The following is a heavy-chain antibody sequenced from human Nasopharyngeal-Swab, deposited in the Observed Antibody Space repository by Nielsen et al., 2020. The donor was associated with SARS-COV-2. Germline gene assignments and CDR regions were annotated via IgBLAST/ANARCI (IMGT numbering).Heavy chain of an antibody. V-gene: IGHV4-59*01. J-gene: IGHJ4*02. Sequence: SETLSLTCTVSGGSISSYYWSWIRQPPGKGLEWIGYIYYSGSTNYNPSLKSRVTISVDTSKNQFSLKLSSVTAADAAVYYCARAYGDYHYWGQGTLVTVSS. CDR1: GGSISSYY. CDR3: ARAYGDYHY. CDR2: IYYSGST. D-gene: IGHD4-17*01.